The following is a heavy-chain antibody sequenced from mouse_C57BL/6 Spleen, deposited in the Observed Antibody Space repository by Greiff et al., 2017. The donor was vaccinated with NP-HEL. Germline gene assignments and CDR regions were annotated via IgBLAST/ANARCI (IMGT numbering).Heavy chain of an antibody. D-gene: IGHD1-1*01. Sequence: EVKLVESGGDLVKPGGSLKLSCAASGFTFSSYGMSWVRQTPDKRLEWVATISSGGSYTYYPDSVKGRFTISRDNAKNTLYRQMSSLKSEDTAMYYCARRSSWNYFDYWGQGTTLTVSS. V-gene: IGHV5-6*02. CDR3: ARRSSWNYFDY. CDR2: ISSGGSYT. CDR1: GFTFSSYG. J-gene: IGHJ2*01.